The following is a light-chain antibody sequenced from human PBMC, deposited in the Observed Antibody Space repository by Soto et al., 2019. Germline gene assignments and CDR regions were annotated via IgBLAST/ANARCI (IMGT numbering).Light chain of an antibody. Sequence: QSALTQPPSASGSPGQSVAISFTGTSSDVGGYNYVSWYQQHPGKAPKLMVYEVNKRPSGVPDRFSGSKYGNTASLTVSGLQAEDEADYYCSSYAGSSNVFGTGTQLTVL. CDR2: EVN. V-gene: IGLV2-8*01. CDR3: SSYAGSSNV. J-gene: IGLJ1*01. CDR1: SSDVGGYNY.